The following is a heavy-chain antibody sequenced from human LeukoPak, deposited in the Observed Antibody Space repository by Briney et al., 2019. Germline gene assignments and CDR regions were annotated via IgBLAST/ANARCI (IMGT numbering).Heavy chain of an antibody. J-gene: IGHJ4*02. D-gene: IGHD2-2*01. V-gene: IGHV4-4*07. CDR1: GGSISSYY. CDR3: ARVNRYCSSTSCCYYFDY. CDR2: IYTSGST. Sequence: TSETLSLTCTVSGGSISSYYWSWIRQPAGKGLEWIGRIYTSGSTNYNPSLKSRVTTSVDTSKNQFSLKLSSVTAADTAVYYCARVNRYCSSTSCCYYFDYWGQGTLVTVSS.